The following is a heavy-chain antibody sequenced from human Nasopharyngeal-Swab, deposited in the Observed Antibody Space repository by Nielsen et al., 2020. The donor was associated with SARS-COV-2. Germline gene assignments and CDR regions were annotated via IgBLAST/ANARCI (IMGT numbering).Heavy chain of an antibody. CDR3: ARESVVTGMDDATDI. J-gene: IGHJ3*02. D-gene: IGHD2-21*02. V-gene: IGHV3-7*04. CDR2: IKQGGSEQ. CDR1: GFPFRNYY. Sequence: GGSLRLSCAASGFPFRNYYMTWVRQPPGKGLEWVANIKQGGSEQFYVDSVKGRFTISRDDAKNSVYLQMNSLRAEDTAVYYCARESVVTGMDDATDIWGQRTMVTVSS.